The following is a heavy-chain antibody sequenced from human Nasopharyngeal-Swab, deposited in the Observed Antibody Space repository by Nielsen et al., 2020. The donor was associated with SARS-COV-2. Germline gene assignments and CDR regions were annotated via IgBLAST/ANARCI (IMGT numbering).Heavy chain of an antibody. Sequence: GESLKISCAASGFTFSSYGMHWVRQAPGKGLEWVALIWYDGSNKYYADSVKGRFTISRDNSKNTLYLQINNLRAEDTAVYYCARGNDFRSGYHPYHYDYWGQGTVVTVSS. J-gene: IGHJ4*02. CDR1: GFTFSSYG. V-gene: IGHV3-33*01. CDR2: IWYDGSNK. D-gene: IGHD3-3*01. CDR3: ARGNDFRSGYHPYHYDY.